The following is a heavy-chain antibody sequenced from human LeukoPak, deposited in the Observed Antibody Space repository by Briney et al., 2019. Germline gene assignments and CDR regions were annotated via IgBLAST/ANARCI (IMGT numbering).Heavy chain of an antibody. Sequence: PGGSLRLSCAASGFTFDDYAMHWVRQAPGKGLEWVSGISWNSGSIGYADSVKGRFTISRDNAKNSLYLQMNSLRAEDTALYYCAKDTSPRIAAAGTAFDYWGQGTLVTVSS. CDR2: ISWNSGSI. V-gene: IGHV3-9*01. D-gene: IGHD6-13*01. J-gene: IGHJ4*02. CDR1: GFTFDDYA. CDR3: AKDTSPRIAAAGTAFDY.